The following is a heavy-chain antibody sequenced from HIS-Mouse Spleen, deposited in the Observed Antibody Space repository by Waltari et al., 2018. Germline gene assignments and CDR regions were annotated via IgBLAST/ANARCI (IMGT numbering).Heavy chain of an antibody. CDR2: FYYSGST. Sequence: QLQLQESGPGLVKPSETLSLTCTVSGGSISSSSYYRGGIRQPPGKGLEWIGSFYYSGSTYYNPSLKSRVTISVDTSKNQFSLKLSSVTAADTAVYYCARHATVTTYPNWFDPWGQGTLVTVSS. CDR3: ARHATVTTYPNWFDP. J-gene: IGHJ5*02. D-gene: IGHD4-17*01. CDR1: GGSISSSSYY. V-gene: IGHV4-39*01.